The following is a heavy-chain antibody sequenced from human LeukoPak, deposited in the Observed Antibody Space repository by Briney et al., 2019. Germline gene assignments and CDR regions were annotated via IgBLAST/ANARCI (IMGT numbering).Heavy chain of an antibody. CDR3: ARGDTMIVVGSWFDP. CDR1: GYTFTGYY. Sequence: ASVKVSCKASGYTFTGYYMHWVRQAPGQGLEWMGWINPNSGGTNYAQKFQGRVTMTRDTSISTAYMELSRLRSDDTAVYYCARGDTMIVVGSWFDPWGQGTLVTVSS. J-gene: IGHJ5*02. D-gene: IGHD3-22*01. CDR2: INPNSGGT. V-gene: IGHV1-2*02.